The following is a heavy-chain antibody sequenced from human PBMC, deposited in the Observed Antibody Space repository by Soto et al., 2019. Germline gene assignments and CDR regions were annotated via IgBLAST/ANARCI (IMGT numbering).Heavy chain of an antibody. V-gene: IGHV4-59*08. J-gene: IGHJ4*02. D-gene: IGHD1-1*01. CDR1: GGSISSYY. Sequence: QVQLQESGPGLVKPSETLSLTCTVSGGSISSYYWSWIRQPPGKGLEWIGYIYYSGSTNYNPSLKSRVTISVDPSKNQCALKLSSVTAADTAVYYCARRYGYSFDYWGQGTLVTVSS. CDR3: ARRYGYSFDY. CDR2: IYYSGST.